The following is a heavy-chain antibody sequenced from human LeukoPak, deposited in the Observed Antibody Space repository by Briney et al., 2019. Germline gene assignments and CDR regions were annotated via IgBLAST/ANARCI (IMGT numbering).Heavy chain of an antibody. CDR1: GFTFSSYW. V-gene: IGHV3-74*01. CDR3: ARDREMGTIRNGFDV. Sequence: GGSLRLSCAASGFTFSSYWMHWVRQAPGKGLVWVSRIYSDGSGTSYAESVKGRFTISRDNAKNSLFLQMNSLRAEDTALYYCARDREMGTIRNGFDVWGQGTIVSVSS. CDR2: IYSDGSGT. J-gene: IGHJ3*01. D-gene: IGHD5-24*01.